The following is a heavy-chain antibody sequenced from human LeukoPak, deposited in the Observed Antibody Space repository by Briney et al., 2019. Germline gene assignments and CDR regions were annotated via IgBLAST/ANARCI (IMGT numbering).Heavy chain of an antibody. V-gene: IGHV3-23*01. D-gene: IGHD2-21*02. CDR2: ISGSGGST. J-gene: IGHJ4*02. CDR1: GFTFSSYA. CDR3: ARTPEPNCGGDCYFDY. Sequence: TGGSLRLSCAASGFTFSSYAMSWVRQAPGKGLEWVSAISGSGGSTYYADSVKGRFTISRDNSKNTLYLQMNSLRAEDTAVYYCARTPEPNCGGDCYFDYWGQGTLVTVSS.